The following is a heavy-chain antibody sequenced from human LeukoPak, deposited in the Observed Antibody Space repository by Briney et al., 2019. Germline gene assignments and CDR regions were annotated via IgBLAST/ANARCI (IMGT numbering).Heavy chain of an antibody. CDR2: ITGSGGST. V-gene: IGHV3-23*01. CDR1: GFTFSSYA. J-gene: IGHJ4*02. D-gene: IGHD3-3*01. CDR3: TAYDFWSSFDY. Sequence: PGGSLRLSCAASGFTFSSYAMSWVRQAPGKGLEWVSAITGSGGSTYYADSVKGRFTISRENSKNTLFLQTNRLRAEDTAVYYCTAYDFWSSFDYWGQGTLVTVSS.